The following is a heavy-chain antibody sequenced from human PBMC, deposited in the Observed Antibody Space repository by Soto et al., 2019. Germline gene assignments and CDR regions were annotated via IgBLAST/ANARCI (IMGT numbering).Heavy chain of an antibody. CDR3: ARHGEYYYDSSGYYYFVPFDY. Sequence: SETLSLTCTVSGGSISSSSYYWGWIRQPPGKGLEWIGSIYYSGSTYYNPSLKSRVTISVDTSKNQFSLKLSSVTAADTAVYYCARHGEYYYDSSGYYYFVPFDYWGQGTLVTVSS. V-gene: IGHV4-39*01. D-gene: IGHD3-22*01. J-gene: IGHJ4*02. CDR1: GGSISSSSYY. CDR2: IYYSGST.